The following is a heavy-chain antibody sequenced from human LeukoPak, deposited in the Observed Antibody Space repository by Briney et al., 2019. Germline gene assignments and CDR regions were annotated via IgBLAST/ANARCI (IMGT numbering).Heavy chain of an antibody. Sequence: ASVKVSCKASGYTLTSYGISWVRQAPGQGLEWMGWISAYNDNTNYAQKLQGRVTMTTDTSTSTAYMELRSLRSDDTAVYYCASTLAARPKEYYFDYWGQGTLVTVSS. CDR3: ASTLAARPKEYYFDY. CDR2: ISAYNDNT. D-gene: IGHD6-6*01. V-gene: IGHV1-18*01. CDR1: GYTLTSYG. J-gene: IGHJ4*02.